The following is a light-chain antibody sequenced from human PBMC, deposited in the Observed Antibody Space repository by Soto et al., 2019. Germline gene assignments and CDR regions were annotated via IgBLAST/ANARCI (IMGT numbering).Light chain of an antibody. CDR2: GAS. CDR1: QRVNSN. CDR3: QQYNSGPPIT. J-gene: IGKJ5*01. V-gene: IGKV3-15*01. Sequence: EIVLTQSPGTLSLSPGERATLSCRASQRVNSNLAWYQQRPGQAPRLVIYGASTRATGIPARFSGGGSGTEFTLTISSLQSEDFAVYYCQQYNSGPPITFGQGRRLGI.